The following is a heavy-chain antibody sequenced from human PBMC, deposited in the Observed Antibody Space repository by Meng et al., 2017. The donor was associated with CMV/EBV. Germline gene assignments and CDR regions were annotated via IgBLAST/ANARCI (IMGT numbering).Heavy chain of an antibody. J-gene: IGHJ6*02. CDR2: IIPIFGTA. D-gene: IGHD5-18*01. Sequence: SVKVPCKASGGTFSSYAISWVRQAPGQGLEWMGGIIPIFGTANHAQKFQGRVTITTDESTSTAYMELSSLRSEDTAVYYCARQDTARDTTHYYYYYGMDVWGQGTTVTVSS. CDR3: ARQDTARDTTHYYYYYGMDV. CDR1: GGTFSSYA. V-gene: IGHV1-69*05.